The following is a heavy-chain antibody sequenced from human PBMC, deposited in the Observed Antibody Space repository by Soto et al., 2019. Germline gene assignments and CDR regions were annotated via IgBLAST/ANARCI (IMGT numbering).Heavy chain of an antibody. CDR3: ARDPAPIGWYDY. J-gene: IGHJ4*02. V-gene: IGHV3-74*01. CDR1: GFTLSNYW. CDR2: INRDGSST. Sequence: GGSLRLSCAASGFTLSNYWMHWVRQAPGKGLEWVSRINRDGSSTSYADSVKGRFTISRDSAKNTLYLQMNSLRAEDTAVYYCARDPAPIGWYDYWGQGTLVTVSS. D-gene: IGHD6-19*01.